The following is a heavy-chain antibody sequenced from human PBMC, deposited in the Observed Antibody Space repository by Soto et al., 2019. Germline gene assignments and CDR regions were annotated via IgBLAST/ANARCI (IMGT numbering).Heavy chain of an antibody. CDR1: GFTFSSYG. Sequence: PGGSLRLSCAASGFTFSSYGMHWVRQAPGKGLEWVAVIWYDGSNKYYADSVKGRFTISRDNSKNTLYLQMNSLRAEDTAVYYCARGAGQQLYDYYYYMDVWGKGTTVTVSS. CDR2: IWYDGSNK. J-gene: IGHJ6*03. CDR3: ARGAGQQLYDYYYYMDV. D-gene: IGHD6-13*01. V-gene: IGHV3-33*01.